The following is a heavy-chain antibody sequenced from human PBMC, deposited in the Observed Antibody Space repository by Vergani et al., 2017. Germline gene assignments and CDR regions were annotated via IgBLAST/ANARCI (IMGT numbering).Heavy chain of an antibody. J-gene: IGHJ4*02. CDR1: GFTFSSYG. Sequence: QVQLVESGGGVVQPGGSLRLSCAASGFTFSSYGMHWVRQAPGKGLEWVAVISYDGSNKYYADSVKGRFTISRDNSKNTLYLQMNSLRAEDTAVYYCAKDGIAAAGYQMYYFDYWGQGTLVTVSS. V-gene: IGHV3-30*18. D-gene: IGHD6-13*01. CDR2: ISYDGSNK. CDR3: AKDGIAAAGYQMYYFDY.